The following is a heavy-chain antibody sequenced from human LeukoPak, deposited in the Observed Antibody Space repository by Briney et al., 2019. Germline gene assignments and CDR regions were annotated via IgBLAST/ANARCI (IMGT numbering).Heavy chain of an antibody. V-gene: IGHV3-7*01. CDR2: IKQDESEI. Sequence: GGSPRLSCAASGFTFSNYWMSWVRQAPGKGLEWVANIKQDESEIYYVDSVKGRFTISRDNAKNSLYLQMNSLRAEDTAVYYCAKGMDVRGQGTTVTVSS. CDR3: AKGMDV. CDR1: GFTFSNYW. J-gene: IGHJ6*02.